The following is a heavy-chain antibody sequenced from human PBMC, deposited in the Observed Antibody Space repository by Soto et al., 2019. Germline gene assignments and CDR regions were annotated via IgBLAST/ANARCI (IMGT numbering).Heavy chain of an antibody. CDR2: TRNKDNSYTT. V-gene: IGHV3-72*01. CDR3: TRGPPDY. Sequence: EVPLVESGGGLVQPGGSLRLSCAASGFTFSDHYMDWVRQAPGKGLEWVGRTRNKDNSYTTEYAASVKGRFTISRDDSKNSLYLQMNSLKTEDTAVYYCTRGPPDYWGQGTLVTVSS. CDR1: GFTFSDHY. J-gene: IGHJ4*02.